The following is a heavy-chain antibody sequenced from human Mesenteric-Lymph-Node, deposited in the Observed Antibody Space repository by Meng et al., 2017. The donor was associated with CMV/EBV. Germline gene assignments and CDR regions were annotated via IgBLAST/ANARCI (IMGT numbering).Heavy chain of an antibody. V-gene: IGHV1-69*10. J-gene: IGHJ5*02. Sequence: SVKVSCKASGGTFSSYAISWVRQAPGQELEWMGGIIPILGIANYAQKFQGRVTITADKSTSTAYMELSSLRSEDTAVYYCARDPSITGTSVESNWFDPWGQGTLVTVSS. D-gene: IGHD1-7*01. CDR1: GGTFSSYA. CDR3: ARDPSITGTSVESNWFDP. CDR2: IIPILGIA.